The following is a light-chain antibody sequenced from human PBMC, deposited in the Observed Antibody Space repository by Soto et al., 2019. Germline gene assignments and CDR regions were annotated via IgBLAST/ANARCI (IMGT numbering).Light chain of an antibody. CDR1: SSDVGGYNY. V-gene: IGLV2-11*01. J-gene: IGLJ2*01. CDR3: SSYAATHAFWV. Sequence: QSALTQPRSVSGSPGQSVTISCSGTSSDVGGYNYVSWYQQHPGKAPKLMIYDVSKRPSGGPDRFSGCKSCNTASLTISGLQPEDEADYYYSSYAATHAFWVFAGGTKLPV. CDR2: DVS.